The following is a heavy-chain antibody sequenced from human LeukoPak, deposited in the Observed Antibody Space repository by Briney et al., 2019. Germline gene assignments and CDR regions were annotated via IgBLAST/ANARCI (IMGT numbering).Heavy chain of an antibody. D-gene: IGHD3-22*01. CDR1: GGSISSYY. V-gene: IGHV4-59*08. J-gene: IGHJ3*02. CDR3: ASHYYDSSGYYPDAFDI. Sequence: SETLSLACAVSGGSISSYYWSWIRQPPGKGLEWIGYIYYSGSTNYNPSLKSRVTISVDTSKNQFSLKLSSVTAADTAVYYCASHYYDSSGYYPDAFDIWGQGTIVIVSS. CDR2: IYYSGST.